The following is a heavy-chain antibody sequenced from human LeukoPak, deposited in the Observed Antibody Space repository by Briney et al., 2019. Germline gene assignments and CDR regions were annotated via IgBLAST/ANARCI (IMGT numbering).Heavy chain of an antibody. Sequence: SETLSLTCAVSGGSISSSNWWSWVRQPPGKGLEWIGEIYHSGSTNYNPSLKSRITISVDKSKNQFSLKLSSVTAADTAVYYCASKYSSYYYYYYGMDVWGQGTTVTVSS. CDR1: GGSISSSNW. D-gene: IGHD6-6*01. CDR3: ASKYSSYYYYYYGMDV. CDR2: IYHSGST. J-gene: IGHJ6*02. V-gene: IGHV4-4*02.